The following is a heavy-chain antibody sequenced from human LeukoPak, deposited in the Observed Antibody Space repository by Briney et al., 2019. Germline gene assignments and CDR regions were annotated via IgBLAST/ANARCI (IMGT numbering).Heavy chain of an antibody. J-gene: IGHJ4*02. V-gene: IGHV3-7*01. CDR3: ASLGRDC. Sequence: GGSLRLSCAASGFTFSSNWMSWVRQAPGKGLEWVANIRQDGSEKYYVDSVKGRFTISRDNAKNSLYLQMSSLRAEDTAVYYCASLGRDCWGQGTLVTVSS. CDR2: IRQDGSEK. D-gene: IGHD1-26*01. CDR1: GFTFSSNW.